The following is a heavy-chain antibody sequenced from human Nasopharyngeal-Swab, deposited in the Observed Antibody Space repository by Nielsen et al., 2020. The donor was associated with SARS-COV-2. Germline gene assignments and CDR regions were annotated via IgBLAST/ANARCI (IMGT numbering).Heavy chain of an antibody. J-gene: IGHJ4*02. CDR2: ISGSGGST. CDR3: ARLTRITGTIVY. D-gene: IGHD1-7*01. V-gene: IGHV3-23*01. CDR1: GFTFSSYS. Sequence: GESLKISCAASGFTFSSYSMNWVRQAPGKGLEWVSAISGSGGSTYYADSVKGRFTISRDNSKNTLYLQMNSLRAEDTAVYYCARLTRITGTIVYWGQGTLVTVSS.